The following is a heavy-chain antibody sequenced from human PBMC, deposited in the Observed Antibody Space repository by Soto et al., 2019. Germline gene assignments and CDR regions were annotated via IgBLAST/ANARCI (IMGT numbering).Heavy chain of an antibody. CDR3: ARVSASYYYGSGSYLARYGMDV. J-gene: IGHJ6*02. CDR1: GYTFTNFG. D-gene: IGHD3-10*01. CDR2: ISAYNGNT. Sequence: ASVKVSCKASGYTFTNFGISWVRQAPGQGLEWMGWISAYNGNTNYAQNFQGRVTITTDTSTSTAYMELRSLRSEDTAVYYCARVSASYYYGSGSYLARYGMDVWGQGTTVTVS. V-gene: IGHV1-18*01.